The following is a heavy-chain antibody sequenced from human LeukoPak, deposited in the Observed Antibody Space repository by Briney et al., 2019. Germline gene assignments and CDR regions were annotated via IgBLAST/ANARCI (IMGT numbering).Heavy chain of an antibody. V-gene: IGHV3-53*01. J-gene: IGHJ4*02. CDR2: IYSGGST. CDR3: ARGSFAPQRALDI. Sequence: PGGSLRLSCAASAFIVSSNYMSWVRQAPGMGLEWVSIIYSGGSTYYADSVKGRFTISRDNSKNTLYLQMNSLRAEDTAVYYCARGSFAPQRALDIWGQGTLVTVSS. D-gene: IGHD1-1*01. CDR1: AFIVSSNY.